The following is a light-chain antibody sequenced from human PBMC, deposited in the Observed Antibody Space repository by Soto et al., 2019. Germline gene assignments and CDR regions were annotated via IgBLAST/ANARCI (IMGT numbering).Light chain of an antibody. J-gene: IGLJ2*01. CDR3: ASWDDSLNGVI. CDR1: SGDIGGYNY. Sequence: QSALTQPPSASGSPGQSVTISCTGTSGDIGGYNYVSWYQKHPGKAPKLIIYGVTKRPSGVPDRFSGSKSGTSASLAISPLRSEDEAEYYCASWDDSLNGVIFGGGTKLTVL. CDR2: GVT. V-gene: IGLV2-8*01.